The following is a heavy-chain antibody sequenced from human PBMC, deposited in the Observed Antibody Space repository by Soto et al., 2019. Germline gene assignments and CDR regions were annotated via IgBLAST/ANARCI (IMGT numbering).Heavy chain of an antibody. D-gene: IGHD3-10*02. J-gene: IGHJ6*02. CDR3: ASVRGGYYYAMDV. Sequence: SETLSLTCAVSGGSISSSNLWTWVRQPPGKGLEWIGEIYHGGSTNYNPSLKSRVTISVDKSKNQFSLRLSSVTAADTAVYYCASVRGGYYYAMDVWGQGTTVTVSS. V-gene: IGHV4-4*02. CDR2: IYHGGST. CDR1: GGSISSSNL.